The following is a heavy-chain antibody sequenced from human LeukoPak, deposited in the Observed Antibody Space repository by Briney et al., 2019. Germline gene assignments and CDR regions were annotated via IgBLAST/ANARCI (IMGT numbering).Heavy chain of an antibody. D-gene: IGHD3-22*01. CDR2: IYYSGST. CDR1: GGSISSYY. V-gene: IGHV4-59*08. CDR3: ARHDYYDSSGYYPFGY. Sequence: SETLPLTCTVSGGSISSYYWSWIRQPPGKGLEWIGYIYYSGSTNYNPSLKSRVTISVDTSKNQFSLKLSSVTAADTAVYYCARHDYYDSSGYYPFGYWGQGTLVTVSS. J-gene: IGHJ4*02.